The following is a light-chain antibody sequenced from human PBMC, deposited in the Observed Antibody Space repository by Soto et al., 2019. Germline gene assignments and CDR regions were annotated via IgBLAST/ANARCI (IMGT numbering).Light chain of an antibody. CDR2: AAS. J-gene: IGKJ1*01. Sequence: QSPSSLSASVGDRVTITCRASQSISSYLNWYQQKPGKAPKLLIYAASSLQSGVPSRFSGSGSGTDFTLTISSLQPEDFATYYCQQSYSTPRTFGQGTKVDIK. CDR1: QSISSY. V-gene: IGKV1-39*01. CDR3: QQSYSTPRT.